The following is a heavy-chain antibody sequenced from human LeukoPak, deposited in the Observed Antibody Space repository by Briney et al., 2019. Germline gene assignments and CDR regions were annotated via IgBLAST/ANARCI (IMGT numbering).Heavy chain of an antibody. J-gene: IGHJ3*02. D-gene: IGHD3-16*01. CDR3: ARRRRDYDSPNAFDI. CDR1: GGSISSGGYY. V-gene: IGHV4-31*03. CDR2: IYYSGST. Sequence: SETLSLTCTVSGGSISSGGYYWSWIRQHPGKGLEWIGYIYYSGSTYYNPSLKSRVTISVDTSKHQFSLKLSSVTAADTAVYYCARRRRDYDSPNAFDIWGQGTMVTVSS.